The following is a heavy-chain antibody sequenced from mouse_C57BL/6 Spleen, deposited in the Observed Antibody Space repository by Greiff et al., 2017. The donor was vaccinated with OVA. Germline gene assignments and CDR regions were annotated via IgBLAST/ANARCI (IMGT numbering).Heavy chain of an antibody. CDR2: ISDGGSYT. CDR3: AREDYDASWFAY. J-gene: IGHJ3*01. Sequence: EVKVVESGGGLVKPGGSLKLSCAASGFTFSSYAMSWVRQTPEKRLEWVATISDGGSYTYYPDNVKGRFTISRDNAKNNLYLQMSHLKSEDTAMYYCAREDYDASWFAYWGQGTLVTVSA. CDR1: GFTFSSYA. V-gene: IGHV5-4*01. D-gene: IGHD2-4*01.